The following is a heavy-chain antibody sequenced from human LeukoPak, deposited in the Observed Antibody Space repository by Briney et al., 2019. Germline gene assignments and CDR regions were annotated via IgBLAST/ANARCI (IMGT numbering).Heavy chain of an antibody. D-gene: IGHD3-16*01. J-gene: IGHJ4*02. Sequence: GGFLRLSCAASGFTVSSNDMSWVRQAPGKGLEWVSLIYAGGSSSAFYADSVKGRFTGSRHDSKNTLDLQMNGLRADDTAVYYCLRQGVGDPPRWGQGTLVTVSS. CDR3: LRQGVGDPPR. V-gene: IGHV3-53*04. CDR1: GFTVSSND. CDR2: IYAGGSSSA.